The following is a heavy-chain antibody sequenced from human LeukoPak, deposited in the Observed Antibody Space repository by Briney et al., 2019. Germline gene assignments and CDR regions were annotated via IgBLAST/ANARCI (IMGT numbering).Heavy chain of an antibody. Sequence: PGGSLRLSCAASGFTFSSYGMIWVRQAPGKGLEWVSGISSGGGSICYADSVKGRFTISRDNSKNTLDLQVNSLRAEDTAVYYCAKGRAAGTYDMDVWGKGTTVTVSS. J-gene: IGHJ6*03. CDR3: AKGRAAGTYDMDV. V-gene: IGHV3-23*01. CDR2: ISSGGGSI. CDR1: GFTFSSYG. D-gene: IGHD5-24*01.